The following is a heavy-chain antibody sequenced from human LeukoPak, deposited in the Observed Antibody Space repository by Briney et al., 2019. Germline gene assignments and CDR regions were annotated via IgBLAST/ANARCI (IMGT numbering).Heavy chain of an antibody. Sequence: GGSLRLSCAASGFTFSSYAMSWVRQAPGKGLEWVSAISGSGGSTYYADSVKGRFTISRDNSKNTLYLQMNSLRAEDTAVYYCARDISSSWFFDPWGQGTLVTVSS. J-gene: IGHJ5*02. V-gene: IGHV3-23*01. CDR2: ISGSGGST. CDR3: ARDISSSWFFDP. D-gene: IGHD6-13*01. CDR1: GFTFSSYA.